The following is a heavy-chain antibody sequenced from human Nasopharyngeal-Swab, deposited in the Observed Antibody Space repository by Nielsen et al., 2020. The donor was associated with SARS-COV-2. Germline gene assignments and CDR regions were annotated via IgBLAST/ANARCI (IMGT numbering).Heavy chain of an antibody. Sequence: GGSLRLSCAASGFTFSSFVMSWVRQAPGKGLEWMSSFSGTGFTSYADSVKGRFTISRDNSKNTVDLHMNSLRGDDTAVYYCATLGYSSGWYPPYWGQGTLVTVSS. J-gene: IGHJ4*02. V-gene: IGHV3-23*01. D-gene: IGHD6-19*01. CDR2: FSGTGFT. CDR1: GFTFSSFV. CDR3: ATLGYSSGWYPPY.